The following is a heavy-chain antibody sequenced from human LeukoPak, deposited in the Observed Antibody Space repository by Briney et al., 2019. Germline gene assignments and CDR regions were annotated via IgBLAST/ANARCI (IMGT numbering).Heavy chain of an antibody. CDR1: GFTFSSYW. Sequence: PGGSLRLSCAASGFTFSSYWMSWVRQAPGKGLEWVANIKQDGSEKYYVDSVKGRFTISRDNAKNSLYLQMSSLRAEDTAVYYCARETYGDYAHAFDIWGQGTMVTVSS. CDR2: IKQDGSEK. CDR3: ARETYGDYAHAFDI. D-gene: IGHD4-17*01. V-gene: IGHV3-7*01. J-gene: IGHJ3*02.